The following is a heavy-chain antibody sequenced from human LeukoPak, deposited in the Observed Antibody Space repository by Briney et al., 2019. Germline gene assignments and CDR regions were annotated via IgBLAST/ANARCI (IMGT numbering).Heavy chain of an antibody. V-gene: IGHV3-23*01. CDR3: AKSSTRYYYDSSDPYYFDY. CDR2: ISGSGGST. D-gene: IGHD3-22*01. Sequence: PGGSLRLSCAASGFTFTKYWMTWVRQAPGKGLEWVSAISGSGGSTYYADSVKGRFTISRDNSKNTLYLQMNSLRAEDTAVYYCAKSSTRYYYDSSDPYYFDYWGQGTLVTVSS. J-gene: IGHJ4*02. CDR1: GFTFTKYW.